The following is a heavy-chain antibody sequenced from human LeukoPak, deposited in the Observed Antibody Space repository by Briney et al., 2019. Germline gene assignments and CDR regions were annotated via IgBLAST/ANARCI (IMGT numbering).Heavy chain of an antibody. CDR1: GFTFSSYE. Sequence: GGSLRLSCAASGFTFSSYEMNWVRQAPGKGLEWISYISRRGDTIYYADSVKGRFTISRDNGENLMYMQMNSLRAEDTATYYCARSGYDEVFGYWGQGILVTVSS. CDR2: ISRRGDTI. V-gene: IGHV3-48*03. CDR3: ARSGYDEVFGY. J-gene: IGHJ4*02. D-gene: IGHD5-12*01.